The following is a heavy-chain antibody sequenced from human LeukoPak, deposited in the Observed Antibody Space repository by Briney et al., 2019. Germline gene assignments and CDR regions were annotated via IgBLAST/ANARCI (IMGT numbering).Heavy chain of an antibody. CDR3: VRLGPHGYHPPYYYYMDV. CDR1: GGTFSSYA. Sequence: GASVKVSCKASGGTFSSYAISWVRQAPGQGLEWMGGIIPIFGTANYAQKFQGRVTITTDESTSTAYMELSSLRSEDTAVYYCVRLGPHGYHPPYYYYMDVWGKGTTVTVSS. J-gene: IGHJ6*03. CDR2: IIPIFGTA. D-gene: IGHD5-24*01. V-gene: IGHV1-69*05.